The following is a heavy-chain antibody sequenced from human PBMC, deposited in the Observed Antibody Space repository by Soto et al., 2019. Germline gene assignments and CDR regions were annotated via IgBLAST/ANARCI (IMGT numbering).Heavy chain of an antibody. J-gene: IGHJ4*02. Sequence: EVQLLESGGGLVQPGGSLRLSCAASGFTFSSYAMSWGRQAPGTGLEWVSAISGSGGSTYYAASVKGRFTISRDNSKNTLYLQMNSLRAEDTAVYYCAKENGYSSSWFEFDYWGQGTLVTVSS. CDR2: ISGSGGST. V-gene: IGHV3-23*01. CDR1: GFTFSSYA. D-gene: IGHD6-13*01. CDR3: AKENGYSSSWFEFDY.